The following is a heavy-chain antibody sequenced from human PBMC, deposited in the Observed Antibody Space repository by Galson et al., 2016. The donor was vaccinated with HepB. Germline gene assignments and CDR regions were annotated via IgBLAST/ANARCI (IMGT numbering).Heavy chain of an antibody. V-gene: IGHV3-30-3*01. J-gene: IGHJ6*04. D-gene: IGHD3-10*01. CDR2: ISSTGNNK. CDR1: GFNFSSYG. Sequence: CLRLSCAASGFNFSSYGLHWVRQAPGKGLEWVAVISSTGNNKYYADSVKGRFTVSRDNSKNTLYLQMSSLRAEDTAVYYCAREKVTKVQGVMIGSGMDVWGKGTTVTVSS. CDR3: AREKVTKVQGVMIGSGMDV.